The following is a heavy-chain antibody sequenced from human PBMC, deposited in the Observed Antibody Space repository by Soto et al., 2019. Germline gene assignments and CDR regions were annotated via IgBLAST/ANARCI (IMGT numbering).Heavy chain of an antibody. CDR1: GGTFSSYA. D-gene: IGHD6-6*01. V-gene: IGHV1-69*06. Sequence: QVQLVQSGAEVKKPGSSVKVSCKASGGTFSSYAISWVRQTPGQGLDWMGGIIPISGTVNYAQKFQGRVTITADKATSTAYMELSSLSSEDTAVYYCARAARKYSSSSFPYGMDVWGQGTTVTVSS. J-gene: IGHJ6*02. CDR2: IIPISGTV. CDR3: ARAARKYSSSSFPYGMDV.